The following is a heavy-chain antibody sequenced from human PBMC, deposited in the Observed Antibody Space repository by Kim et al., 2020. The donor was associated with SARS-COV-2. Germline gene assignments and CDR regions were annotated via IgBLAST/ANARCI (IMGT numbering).Heavy chain of an antibody. D-gene: IGHD3-16*01. J-gene: IGHJ6*02. V-gene: IGHV4-59*01. CDR3: ARDLGYDYVWGASTYYYYYGMDV. CDR2: IYYSGST. Sequence: SETLSLTCTVSGGSISSYYWSWIRQPPGKGLEWIGYIYYSGSTNYNPSLKSRVTISVDTSKNQFSLKLSSVTAADTAVYYCARDLGYDYVWGASTYYYYYGMDVWGQGTTVTVSS. CDR1: GGSISSYY.